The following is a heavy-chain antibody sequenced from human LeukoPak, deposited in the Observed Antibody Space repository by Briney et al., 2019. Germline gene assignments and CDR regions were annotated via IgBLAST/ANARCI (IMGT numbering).Heavy chain of an antibody. D-gene: IGHD2-15*01. CDR3: TKTSVGEGRIIGSGYFDN. Sequence: GGSLRLSCAASGFTFSNHAMNWVRQAPGKGLEWVSIISGSGTVTYYADSVKGRFTISRDNSKNTLYLQMNSLRAEDTAVYYCTKTSVGEGRIIGSGYFDNWGQGTLVTVSS. J-gene: IGHJ4*02. V-gene: IGHV3-23*01. CDR1: GFTFSNHA. CDR2: ISGSGTVT.